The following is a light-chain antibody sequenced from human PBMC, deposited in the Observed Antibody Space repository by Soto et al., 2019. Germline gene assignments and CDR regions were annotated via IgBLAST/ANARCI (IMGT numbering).Light chain of an antibody. CDR1: STNIGKNY. CDR3: SVWDANLSAWV. CDR2: RNN. J-gene: IGLJ3*02. Sequence: QSVLTQPPSASGTPGQRVTISWSGSSTNIGKNYVYWYQQLPGTAPKLLIYRNNQRPSGVPDQFSGSKSGTSASLAISGLRSEDEADYYCSVWDANLSAWVFGGGTKLTVL. V-gene: IGLV1-47*01.